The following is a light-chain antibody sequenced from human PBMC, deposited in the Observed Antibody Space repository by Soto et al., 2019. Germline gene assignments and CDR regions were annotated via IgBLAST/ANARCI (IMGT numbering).Light chain of an antibody. Sequence: QPVLPQPASVSGSPGQSITISCTGTSSDVGGYNYVSWYQQHPGKAPKLMIYEVSNRPSGVSNRFSGSKSGNTASLTISGLQAEDEADYYCSSYTSSSTLVFGGGTKLTVL. CDR3: SSYTSSSTLV. V-gene: IGLV2-14*01. CDR2: EVS. J-gene: IGLJ2*01. CDR1: SSDVGGYNY.